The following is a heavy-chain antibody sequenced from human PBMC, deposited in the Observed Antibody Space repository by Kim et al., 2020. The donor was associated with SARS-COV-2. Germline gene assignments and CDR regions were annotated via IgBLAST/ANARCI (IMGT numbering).Heavy chain of an antibody. CDR3: ARDIVAVAAKHTFSV. CDR1: GGSFSNYA. D-gene: IGHD2-2*01. Sequence: SVKVSCKASGGSFSNYAISWVRHAPGQGLQWMGGVIPFFGTTIYAQMFKGRVKITAVEAAATAYMELSSLRSDDTAVYYCARDIVAVAAKHTFSVWGQGTLIPVSS. J-gene: IGHJ3*01. V-gene: IGHV1-69*13. CDR2: VIPFFGTT.